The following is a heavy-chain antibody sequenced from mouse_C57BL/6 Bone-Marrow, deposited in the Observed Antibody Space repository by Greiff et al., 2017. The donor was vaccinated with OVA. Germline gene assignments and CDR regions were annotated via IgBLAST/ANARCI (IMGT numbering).Heavy chain of an antibody. CDR1: GFNIKDDY. CDR3: TTVGMITGPWYFDV. J-gene: IGHJ1*03. V-gene: IGHV14-4*01. CDR2: IDPENGDT. Sequence: EVQGVESGAELVRPGASVKLSCTASGFNIKDDYMHWVKQRPEQGLEWIGWIDPENGDTEYASKFQGKATITADTSSNTAYLQLSSLTSEDTAVYYCTTVGMITGPWYFDVWGTGTTVTVSS. D-gene: IGHD2-4*01.